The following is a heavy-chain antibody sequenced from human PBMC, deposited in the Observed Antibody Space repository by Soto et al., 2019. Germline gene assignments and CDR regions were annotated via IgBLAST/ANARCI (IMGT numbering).Heavy chain of an antibody. J-gene: IGHJ6*01. CDR2: ISSSSSYT. CDR3: ARRPDGMDV. CDR1: GFTFSDYY. V-gene: IGHV3-11*05. Sequence: QVQLVESGGGLVKPGGSLRLSCAASGFTFSDYYMSWIRQAPGKGLEWVTYISSSSSYTNYGASGKGCFTITRDTAKNALYLQMNGLSAEATVVHYCARRPDGMDVWGQGTTDIVSS.